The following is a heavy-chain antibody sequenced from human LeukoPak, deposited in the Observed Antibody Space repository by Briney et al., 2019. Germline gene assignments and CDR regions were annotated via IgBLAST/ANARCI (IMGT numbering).Heavy chain of an antibody. CDR2: ISAYNGNT. CDR3: ARSGAFSPGYCSSTSCSNWFDP. Sequence: ASVTVSCKASRYTFTSYGISWVRQAPGQGLEWMGWISAYNGNTNYAQKLQGRVTMTTDTSTSTAYIELRSLRSDDTAVYYCARSGAFSPGYCSSTSCSNWFDPWGQGTLVTVSS. D-gene: IGHD2-2*01. CDR1: RYTFTSYG. J-gene: IGHJ5*02. V-gene: IGHV1-18*01.